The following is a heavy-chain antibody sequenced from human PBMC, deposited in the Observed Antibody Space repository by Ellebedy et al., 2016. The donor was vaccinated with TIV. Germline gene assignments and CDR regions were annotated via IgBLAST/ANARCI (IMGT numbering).Heavy chain of an antibody. D-gene: IGHD3/OR15-3a*01. Sequence: SQTLSLTCAISGDSVSSNSAAWNWIRQSPSRGLEWLGRTYYGSKWNTDYAVSVKSRITINADTSKNHISLQLNSVTPEDTAMYYCAGRGTAGTGFSYWGQGTLVTVSS. CDR3: AGRGTAGTGFSY. J-gene: IGHJ4*02. CDR2: TYYGSKWNT. V-gene: IGHV6-1*01. CDR1: GDSVSSNSAA.